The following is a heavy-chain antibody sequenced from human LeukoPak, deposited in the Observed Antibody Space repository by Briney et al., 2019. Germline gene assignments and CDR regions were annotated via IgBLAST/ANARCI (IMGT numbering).Heavy chain of an antibody. Sequence: PSETLSLTCAVYGGSFSGYYWSWIRQPPGKGLEWIGEINHSGGTNYNPSLKSRVTISVDTSKNQFSLKLSSVTAADTAVYYCARGLRRFDYWGQGTLVTVSS. CDR2: INHSGGT. CDR3: ARGLRRFDY. V-gene: IGHV4-34*01. J-gene: IGHJ4*02. CDR1: GGSFSGYY.